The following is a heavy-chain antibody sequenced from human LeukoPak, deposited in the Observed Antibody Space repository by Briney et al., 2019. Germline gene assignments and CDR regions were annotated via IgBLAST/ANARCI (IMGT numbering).Heavy chain of an antibody. Sequence: KPSETLCLTCTVSGGAIISDKFYCGWLCQPPGKGLEWVGSINYSGTTYYNPSLRSRLSISVDTSRTQFFLRLNSVTAADTAVYYCGRLFNSWGQGILVTVSS. V-gene: IGHV4-39*01. CDR2: INYSGTT. CDR3: GRLFNS. CDR1: GGAIISDKFY. J-gene: IGHJ4*02.